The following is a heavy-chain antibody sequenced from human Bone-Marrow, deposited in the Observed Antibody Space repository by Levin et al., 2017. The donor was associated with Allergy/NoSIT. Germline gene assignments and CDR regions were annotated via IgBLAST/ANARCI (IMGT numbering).Heavy chain of an antibody. J-gene: IGHJ4*02. CDR1: GGSISSYY. CDR3: ARGSPGSGWLYYYDY. Sequence: PSETLSLTCTVSGGSISSYYWSWIRQPPGKGLEWIGYIYHSGSTNYNSSLKGRVTISVDTSKNQFSLKLSSVTAADTAVYYCARGSPGSGWLYYYDYWGQGTLVTVSS. V-gene: IGHV4-59*01. D-gene: IGHD6-19*01. CDR2: IYHSGST.